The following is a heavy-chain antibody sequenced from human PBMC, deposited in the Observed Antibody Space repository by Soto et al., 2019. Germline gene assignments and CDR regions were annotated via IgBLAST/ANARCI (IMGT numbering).Heavy chain of an antibody. CDR1: GGSLSGYD. CDR3: ARGMGLGLGEQTALGY. Sequence: QVQLQQWGAGLLKPSETLSLTCAVYGGSLSGYDWSWVRQSPGKGLEWIGEINESGNTKFNPSLESRVTISRDMSKNQFSLQLTSLTAADTAVYYCARGMGLGLGEQTALGYWGQGTLVTVSS. V-gene: IGHV4-34*01. D-gene: IGHD3-16*01. J-gene: IGHJ4*02. CDR2: INESGNT.